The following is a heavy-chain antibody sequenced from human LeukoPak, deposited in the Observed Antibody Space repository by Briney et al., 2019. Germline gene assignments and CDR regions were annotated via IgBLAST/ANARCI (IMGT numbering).Heavy chain of an antibody. D-gene: IGHD1-14*01. J-gene: IGHJ4*02. CDR1: GGSISSSSYY. CDR3: ARHENGYNNALEGTFAY. Sequence: SETLSLTCTVSGGSISSSSYYWGWLRQPPGKGLEWIGSIYYSGNTYYNPSLKSRVTISVDTSKNQFSLKLSSVTAADTAVYYCARHENGYNNALEGTFAYWGQGTLVTVSS. CDR2: IYYSGNT. V-gene: IGHV4-39*01.